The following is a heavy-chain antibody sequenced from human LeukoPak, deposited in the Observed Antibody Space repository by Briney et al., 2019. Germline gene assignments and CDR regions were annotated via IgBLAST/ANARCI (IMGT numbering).Heavy chain of an antibody. CDR2: ISYDGSNK. J-gene: IGHJ3*02. V-gene: IGHV3-30-3*01. D-gene: IGHD1-26*01. CDR3: ARDPLRERRIDAFDI. Sequence: PGRSLRLSCAASGFTFSSYAMHWVRQAPGKGLEWVAVISYDGSNKYYADSVKGRFTISRDNSENTLYLQMNSLRAEDTAVYYCARDPLRERRIDAFDIWGQGTMVTVSS. CDR1: GFTFSSYA.